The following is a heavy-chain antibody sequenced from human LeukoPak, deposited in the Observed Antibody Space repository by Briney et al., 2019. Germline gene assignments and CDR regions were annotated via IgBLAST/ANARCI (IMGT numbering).Heavy chain of an antibody. CDR2: ISGGGGST. J-gene: IGHJ6*03. Sequence: PGGSLRLSCAASGFTFSDHYMDWVRQAPGKGLEWVSAISGGGGSTYYADSVRGRFTISRDNSKNTLYLQMNSLRAEDTAVYYCVPNLRFLEWLPDIGGVRDYYYYMGVWGKGTTVTVSS. CDR3: VPNLRFLEWLPDIGGVRDYYYYMGV. CDR1: GFTFSDHY. D-gene: IGHD3-3*01. V-gene: IGHV3-23*01.